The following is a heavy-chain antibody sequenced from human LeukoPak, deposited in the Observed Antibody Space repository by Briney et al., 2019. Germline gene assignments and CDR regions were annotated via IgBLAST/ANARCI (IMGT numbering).Heavy chain of an antibody. V-gene: IGHV4-30-4*01. CDR3: ARVFPTDLVATIIYYGVDV. CDR1: GGSISSGDYY. D-gene: IGHD5-12*01. J-gene: IGHJ6*02. Sequence: SETLSLTCTVSGGSISSGDYYWSWIRQPPGKGLEWIGYIYYSGSTYYNPSLKSRVTISVDTSKNQFSLTLSSVTAADTAVYYCARVFPTDLVATIIYYGVDVWGQGTTVTVSS. CDR2: IYYSGST.